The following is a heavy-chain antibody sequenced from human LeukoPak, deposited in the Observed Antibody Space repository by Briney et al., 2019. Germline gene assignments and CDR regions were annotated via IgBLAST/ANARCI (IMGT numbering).Heavy chain of an antibody. CDR2: IYNSGST. CDR1: GYSISSGYF. D-gene: IGHD6-13*01. V-gene: IGHV4-38-2*02. CDR3: ARAYSSSWYFNWFDP. Sequence: SETLSLTCTVSGYSISSGYFWGWIRQPPGKGLEWIGTIYNSGSTYYDASLESRVTISVDTSKNQFSLKLSSVTAADTAVYYCARAYSSSWYFNWFDPWGQGTLVTVSS. J-gene: IGHJ5*02.